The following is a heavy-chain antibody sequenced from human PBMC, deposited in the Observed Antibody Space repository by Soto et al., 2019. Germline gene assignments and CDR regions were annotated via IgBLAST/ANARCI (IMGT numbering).Heavy chain of an antibody. CDR3: ARDLRFTPPPDNRLTSARLLWFGEPHG. V-gene: IGHV1-3*01. J-gene: IGHJ4*02. CDR2: INAGNGNT. CDR1: GYTFTSYA. D-gene: IGHD3-10*01. Sequence: GASVKVSCKASGYTFTSYAMHWVRQAPGQRLEWMGWINAGNGNTKYSQKFQGRVTITRDTSASTAYMELSSLRSEDTAVYYCARDLRFTPPPDNRLTSARLLWFGEPHGWGQGTLVTVSS.